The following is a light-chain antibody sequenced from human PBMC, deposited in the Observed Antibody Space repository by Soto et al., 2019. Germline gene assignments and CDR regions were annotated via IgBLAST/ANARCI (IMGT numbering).Light chain of an antibody. Sequence: QSALTQPRSVSGSPGQSVTLSCTGTSSDVGGYNYVTWYQQYPGKAPKVMIYDVKTRPSGVPDRFSGSKSGNTASLTISGLQAEEEADYYCCSYSGDYTFVFGTGTKVTVL. V-gene: IGLV2-11*01. CDR2: DVK. CDR3: CSYSGDYTFV. J-gene: IGLJ1*01. CDR1: SSDVGGYNY.